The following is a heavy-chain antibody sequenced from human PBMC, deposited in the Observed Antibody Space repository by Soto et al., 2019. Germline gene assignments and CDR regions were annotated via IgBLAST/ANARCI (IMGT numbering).Heavy chain of an antibody. V-gene: IGHV1-24*01. CDR3: ATDLTSMVRGVPL. J-gene: IGHJ2*01. CDR2: FDPEDGET. CDR1: GYTLTELS. Sequence: GESLKISCKVSGYTLTELSMHWVRQAPGKGLEWMGGFDPEDGETIYAQKFQGRVTMTEDTSTDTAYMELSSLRSEDTAVYYCATDLTSMVRGVPLWGRGTLVTVSS. D-gene: IGHD3-10*01.